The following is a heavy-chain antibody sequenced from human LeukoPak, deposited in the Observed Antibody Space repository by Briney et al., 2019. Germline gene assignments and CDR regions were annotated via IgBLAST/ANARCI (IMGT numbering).Heavy chain of an antibody. CDR3: VKGHPRWYFDL. CDR1: GFTFSSYA. CDR2: ISSNGGST. Sequence: GGSLRLSCSASGFTFSSYAMHWVRQAPGKGLEYVTVISSNGGSTYYADSVKGRFTISRDNSKNTLYLQMSSLRAEVTAVYYCVKGHPRWYFDLWGRGTLVTVSS. J-gene: IGHJ2*01. V-gene: IGHV3-64D*09.